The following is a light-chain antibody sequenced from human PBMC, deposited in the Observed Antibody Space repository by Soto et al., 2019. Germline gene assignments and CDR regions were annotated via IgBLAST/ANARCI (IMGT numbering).Light chain of an antibody. Sequence: QSALTQPASVSGSPGQSITFSCTGTRSDVGRHNHISWYQQHPGKAPKLMIYDVNNRPSGVSNRFSGSKSGNTASLTISGLQAEDEADYYCSSYTSSSTLFGGGTKLTVL. J-gene: IGLJ3*02. CDR3: SSYTSSSTL. CDR1: RSDVGRHNH. CDR2: DVN. V-gene: IGLV2-14*03.